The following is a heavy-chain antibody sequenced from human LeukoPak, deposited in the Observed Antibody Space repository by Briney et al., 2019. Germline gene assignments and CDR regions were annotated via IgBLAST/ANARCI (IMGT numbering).Heavy chain of an antibody. CDR3: AKMSRMAVTGNDY. CDR1: GFTFSSYA. CDR2: ISGGESST. D-gene: IGHD6-19*01. V-gene: IGHV3-23*01. J-gene: IGHJ4*02. Sequence: PGGSLRLSCAASGFTFSSYAMSWVRQAPGKGLEWVSAISGGESSTYYADSVKGRFTISRDNSKSTLYLQMNSLRAEDTAIYYCAKMSRMAVTGNDYWGQGTLVTVSS.